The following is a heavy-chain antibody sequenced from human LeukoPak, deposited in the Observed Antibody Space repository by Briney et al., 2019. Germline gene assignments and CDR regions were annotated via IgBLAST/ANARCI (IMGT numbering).Heavy chain of an antibody. V-gene: IGHV3-30*04. CDR1: GFTSSSYA. CDR3: AREEDSYGAEVFDY. Sequence: GSLRLSCAASGFTSSSYAMHWVRQAPGKGLEWVAVISYDGSNKYYADSEKGRFPISRDNSQDSLYLQTNSLRAEDTAVYYCAREEDSYGAEVFDYWGQGTLVTVSS. CDR2: ISYDGSNK. D-gene: IGHD5-18*01. J-gene: IGHJ4*02.